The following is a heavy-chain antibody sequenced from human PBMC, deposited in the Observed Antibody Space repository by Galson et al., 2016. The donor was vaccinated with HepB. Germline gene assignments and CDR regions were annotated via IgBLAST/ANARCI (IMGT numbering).Heavy chain of an antibody. Sequence: SLRLSCAASGFTFSSYAMSWVRQAPGKGLEWVSAISGSGGSTYYADSVKGRFTISRDNSKNTLFLQMNSLRAEDTALYYCARDIRYLEWLFIPQGMDGWGQGTRSPSP. V-gene: IGHV3-23*01. D-gene: IGHD3-3*01. CDR1: GFTFSSYA. CDR2: ISGSGGST. J-gene: IGHJ6*02. CDR3: ARDIRYLEWLFIPQGMDG.